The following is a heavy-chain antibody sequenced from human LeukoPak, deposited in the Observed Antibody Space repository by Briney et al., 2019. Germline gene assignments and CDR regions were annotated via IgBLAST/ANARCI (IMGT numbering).Heavy chain of an antibody. CDR2: IYYSGST. CDR1: GGSITPYY. J-gene: IGHJ4*02. Sequence: SETLSLTCTVSGGSITPYYWIWIRQPPGKGLEWHGYIYYSGSTNYNPSLKSRVTISVDTSKNQLALKLSSLTAADTAVYYCARLIAARPRYYFDYWGQGTLVTVSS. V-gene: IGHV4-59*01. CDR3: ARLIAARPRYYFDY. D-gene: IGHD6-6*01.